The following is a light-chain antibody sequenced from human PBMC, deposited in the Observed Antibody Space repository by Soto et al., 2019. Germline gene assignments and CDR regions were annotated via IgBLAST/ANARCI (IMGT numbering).Light chain of an antibody. CDR1: SSDVGAYNY. V-gene: IGLV2-14*01. CDR3: TSYTSSSTGV. J-gene: IGLJ3*02. Sequence: QPVLTQPASVSGSPGQSITISCTGTSSDVGAYNYVSWYQQHPGKAPKLMIHDVSNRPSGVSNRFSGSKSGNTASLTISGLQAEDEADYYCTSYTSSSTGVFGGGTQLTVL. CDR2: DVS.